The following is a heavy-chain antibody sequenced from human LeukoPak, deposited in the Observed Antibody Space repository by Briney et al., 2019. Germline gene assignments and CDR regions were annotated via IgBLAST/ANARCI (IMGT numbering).Heavy chain of an antibody. V-gene: IGHV1-2*02. D-gene: IGHD3-16*01. CDR3: ARDREGGLAGYFDY. J-gene: IGHJ4*02. CDR2: INPNSGGT. Sequence: ASVKVSCKASGYTFTGYYMHWVRQAPGQGLEWMGWINPNSGGTNYAQKFQGRVTMTRDTSISTAYMELSRLRSDDTAVYYCARDREGGLAGYFDYWGQGTLVTVSS. CDR1: GYTFTGYY.